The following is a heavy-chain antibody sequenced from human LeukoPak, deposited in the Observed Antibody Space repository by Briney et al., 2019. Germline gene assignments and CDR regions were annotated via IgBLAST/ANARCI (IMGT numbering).Heavy chain of an antibody. CDR2: IKSKTDGGTT. CDR3: TTVDTANYYYYYYLDI. J-gene: IGHJ6*03. V-gene: IGHV3-15*01. Sequence: GGSLRLSCAASGFTFSNYWMTWVRQAPGKGPEWVGRIKSKTDGGTTDYGAPTKARFTISRDDSENTVYLHMHSLKTEDTGVYSGTTVDTANYYYYYYLDIWGKGTTVTVSS. D-gene: IGHD5-18*01. CDR1: GFTFSNYW.